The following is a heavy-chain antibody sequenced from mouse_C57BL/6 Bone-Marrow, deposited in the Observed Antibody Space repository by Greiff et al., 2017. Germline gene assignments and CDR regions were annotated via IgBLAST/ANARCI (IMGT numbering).Heavy chain of an antibody. V-gene: IGHV1-85*01. J-gene: IGHJ3*01. Sequence: QVQLKQSGPELVKPGASVKLSCKASGYTFTSYDINWVKQRPGQGLEWIGWIYPRDGSTKYNEKFKGKATLTVDTSSSTAYMELHSLTSEDSAVYFCAREHSTMVTRAWFAYWGQGTLVTVSA. CDR1: GYTFTSYD. CDR2: IYPRDGST. CDR3: AREHSTMVTRAWFAY. D-gene: IGHD2-2*01.